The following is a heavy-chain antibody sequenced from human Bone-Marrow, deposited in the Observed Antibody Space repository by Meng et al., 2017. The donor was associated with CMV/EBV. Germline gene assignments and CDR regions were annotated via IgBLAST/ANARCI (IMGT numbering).Heavy chain of an antibody. CDR2: ISHSGST. CDR3: ARNHGKSDFDY. J-gene: IGHJ4*02. Sequence: LTCSVFGGSISGSDWWTWVRQPPGKGLEWIGEISHSGSTNYTPSLKSRVTISVDKSKNQFSLKVSSVTAADTAVYYCARNHGKSDFDYWGQGTLVTVSS. D-gene: IGHD1-14*01. V-gene: IGHV4-4*02. CDR1: GGSISGSDW.